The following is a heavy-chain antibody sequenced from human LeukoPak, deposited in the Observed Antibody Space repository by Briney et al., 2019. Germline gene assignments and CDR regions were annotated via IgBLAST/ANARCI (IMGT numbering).Heavy chain of an antibody. CDR2: INPSGGST. Sequence: GASVKVSCKASGYTFTSYYMHWVRQAPGQGLEWMGIINPSGGSTSYAQKFQGRVTMTRDTSTSTVYMELSSLRSDDTALYYCTRESGSYHGNDYWGQGTLVTVSS. CDR3: TRESGSYHGNDY. CDR1: GYTFTSYY. V-gene: IGHV1-46*01. J-gene: IGHJ4*02. D-gene: IGHD1-26*01.